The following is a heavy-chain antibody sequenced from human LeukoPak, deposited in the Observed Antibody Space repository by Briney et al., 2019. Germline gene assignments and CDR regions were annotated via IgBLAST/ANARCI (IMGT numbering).Heavy chain of an antibody. V-gene: IGHV4-59*08. CDR2: IYYSGST. CDR1: GVSISNYY. Sequence: PSETLTLTCTVSGVSISNYYWSWIRQSPGKGLGWIGHIYYSGSTNYNPSLKSRVTILVETSENQLSLNLRSVTAADTAVYYCARLDGDHPDYWGQGALVTVSS. CDR3: ARLDGDHPDY. J-gene: IGHJ4*02. D-gene: IGHD4-17*01.